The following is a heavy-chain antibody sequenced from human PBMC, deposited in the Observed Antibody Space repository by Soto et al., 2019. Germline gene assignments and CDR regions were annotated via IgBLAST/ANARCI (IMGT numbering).Heavy chain of an antibody. CDR2: INHSGST. Sequence: QVQLQQWGAGLLKPSETLSLTCAVYGGSFSGYYWSWIRQPPGKGLEWIGEINHSGSTNYNPSLKCRVTITVDTSKNQFSLKLSSVTAADTAVYYCARGGRGWYVENEYWGQGTLVTVS. D-gene: IGHD6-19*01. V-gene: IGHV4-34*01. J-gene: IGHJ4*02. CDR3: ARGGRGWYVENEY. CDR1: GGSFSGYY.